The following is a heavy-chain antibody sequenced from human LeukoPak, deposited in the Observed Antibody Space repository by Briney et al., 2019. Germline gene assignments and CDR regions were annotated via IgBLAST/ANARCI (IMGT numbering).Heavy chain of an antibody. Sequence: ASVKVSCKASGYTFTGYYMHWVRLAPGQGLEWMGWINPNSGGTNYAQKFQGWVTMTRDTSISTAYMELGRLRSDDTAVYYCARATRSQYSSGWHYWGQGTLVTVSS. V-gene: IGHV1-2*04. CDR3: ARATRSQYSSGWHY. CDR2: INPNSGGT. J-gene: IGHJ4*02. D-gene: IGHD6-19*01. CDR1: GYTFTGYY.